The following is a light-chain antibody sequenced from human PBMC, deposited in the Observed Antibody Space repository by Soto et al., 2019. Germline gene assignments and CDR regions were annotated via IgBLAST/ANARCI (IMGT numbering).Light chain of an antibody. Sequence: SYELTQPPSVSVSPGETASITCSGDKLGDKYVCWYQQKPGQSPVLVIYQDKKRPSGIPERFSGSNSGNTATLTISGTQAMDEADYYCQAWDSSTGVFGGGTKVTVL. V-gene: IGLV3-1*01. CDR1: KLGDKY. CDR3: QAWDSSTGV. CDR2: QDK. J-gene: IGLJ2*01.